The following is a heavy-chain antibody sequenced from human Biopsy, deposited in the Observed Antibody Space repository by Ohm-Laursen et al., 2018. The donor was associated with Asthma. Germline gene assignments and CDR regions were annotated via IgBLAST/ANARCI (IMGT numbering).Heavy chain of an antibody. CDR2: SDHRGNT. D-gene: IGHD3-3*01. CDR1: GLSSSAYY. Sequence: SQTLSLTCSMYGLSSSAYYWTWIRQTPGKGLEWIGESDHRGNTNTNATIKSRVTISKAKSANEFSLKMKSVTAADTAIYYCARGPEWSGLDIWGQGTTVTVSS. CDR3: ARGPEWSGLDI. V-gene: IGHV4-34*01. J-gene: IGHJ6*02.